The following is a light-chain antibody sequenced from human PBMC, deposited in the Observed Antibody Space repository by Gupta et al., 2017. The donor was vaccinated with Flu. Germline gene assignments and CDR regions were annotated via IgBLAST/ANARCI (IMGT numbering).Light chain of an antibody. Sequence: GDTLPKQYAYWYQQKPGQAPVLMIYKDSERPSGIPERFSGSSSGTTVTLTISAVQAEDEADYYCQSADISGTLYVFGTGTKVTVL. J-gene: IGLJ1*01. CDR2: KDS. CDR3: QSADISGTLYV. V-gene: IGLV3-25*03. CDR1: TLPKQY.